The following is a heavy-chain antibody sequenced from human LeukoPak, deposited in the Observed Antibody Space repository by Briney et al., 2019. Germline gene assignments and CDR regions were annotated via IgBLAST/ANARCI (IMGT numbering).Heavy chain of an antibody. J-gene: IGHJ6*03. CDR3: AVGYCSGGNCYSSYYYYMDV. CDR1: GGSISSYY. CDR2: IYTSGST. Sequence: SETLPLTCTVPGGSISSYYWSWIRQPAGKGLEWIGRIYTSGSTNYNPSLKSRVTMSVDTSKNQFSLNLSSVTAADTAVYYCAVGYCSGGNCYSSYYYYMDVWGTGTTVTVSS. D-gene: IGHD2-15*01. V-gene: IGHV4-4*07.